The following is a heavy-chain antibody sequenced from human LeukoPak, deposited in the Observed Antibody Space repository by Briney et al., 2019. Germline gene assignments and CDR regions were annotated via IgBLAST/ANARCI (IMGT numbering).Heavy chain of an antibody. J-gene: IGHJ4*02. V-gene: IGHV1-46*01. CDR2: INPSGGST. CDR1: GYTFTSYY. D-gene: IGHD2-15*01. Sequence: ASVKVSCKASGYTFTSYYMHWVRQAPGQGLEWMGIINPSGGSTSYAQKFQGRVTMTRDTSISTAYMELSRLRSDDTAVYYCARGRSGGNAFDYWGQGTLVTVSS. CDR3: ARGRSGGNAFDY.